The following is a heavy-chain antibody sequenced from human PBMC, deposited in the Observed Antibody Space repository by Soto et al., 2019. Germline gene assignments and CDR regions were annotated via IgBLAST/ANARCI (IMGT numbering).Heavy chain of an antibody. CDR1: GGSISSGGYY. CDR2: IHYSGST. CDR3: ASLIPIYDASSSGNWFDP. Sequence: QVQLQESGPGLVKPSQTLSLTCTVSGGSISSGGYYWSWIRQHPGKGLEWIGYIHYSGSTYYNPSLMRRVNISVDTSKNQLSLKLTSVAAADKAVYYCASLIPIYDASSSGNWFDPWGQGTLVTVSS. D-gene: IGHD6-6*01. V-gene: IGHV4-31*03. J-gene: IGHJ5*02.